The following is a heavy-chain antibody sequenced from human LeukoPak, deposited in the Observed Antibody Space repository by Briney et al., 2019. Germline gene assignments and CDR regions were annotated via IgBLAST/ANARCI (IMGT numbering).Heavy chain of an antibody. CDR1: GGSISNYC. D-gene: IGHD3-22*01. CDR2: VYFTRTP. Sequence: SETLSLTCTVSGGSISNYCWTWIRQPAGKGLEWIGRVYFTRTPKYNPSLRSRVTMSVDTSKNQFSLMLSSVTAADTAVYYCARGDYYDSSGYALHYWGQGTLVTVSS. CDR3: ARGDYYDSSGYALHY. V-gene: IGHV4-4*07. J-gene: IGHJ4*02.